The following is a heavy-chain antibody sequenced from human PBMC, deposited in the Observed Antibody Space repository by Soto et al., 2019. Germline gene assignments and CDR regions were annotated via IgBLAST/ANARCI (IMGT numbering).Heavy chain of an antibody. CDR1: GFAFNTYS. Sequence: EVQLVASGGGLVNPGGSLRLSCTASGFAFNTYSMNWVRQAPGKGLEWVSSINEDSTYIYYSDSLRGRITISRDNAKDSLFLQMNSLRPDDTAVYYCVRDLGRYFRSGYMDLWGDGATVTVSS. D-gene: IGHD3-9*01. V-gene: IGHV3-21*02. CDR3: VRDLGRYFRSGYMDL. J-gene: IGHJ6*02. CDR2: INEDSTYI.